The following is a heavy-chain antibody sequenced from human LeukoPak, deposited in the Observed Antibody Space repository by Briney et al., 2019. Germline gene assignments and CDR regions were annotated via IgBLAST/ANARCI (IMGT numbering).Heavy chain of an antibody. J-gene: IGHJ6*02. CDR1: GFTFRSHG. D-gene: IGHD2-21*01. Sequence: GGSLRLSCAASGFTFRSHGMYWVRQAPGKGLEWVAAIWDDGDNKNYGDSVKGRFTISRDNSKNTLFLQMNSLRAEDTAVYYCARSVIQGVYCGMDVWGQGTTVTVSS. V-gene: IGHV3-33*07. CDR3: ARSVIQGVYCGMDV. CDR2: IWDDGDNK.